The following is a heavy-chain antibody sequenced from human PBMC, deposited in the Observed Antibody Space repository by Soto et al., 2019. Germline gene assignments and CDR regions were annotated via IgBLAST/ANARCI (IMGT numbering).Heavy chain of an antibody. Sequence: GGSLRLSCAASGFTFSSYGMHWVRQAPGKGLEWVAVISYDGSNKYYADSVKGRFTISRDNSKNTLYLQMNSLRAEDTAVYYCAKLGGRDSSGYLGIWGQGTMVTVS. J-gene: IGHJ3*02. CDR2: ISYDGSNK. D-gene: IGHD3-22*01. V-gene: IGHV3-30*18. CDR3: AKLGGRDSSGYLGI. CDR1: GFTFSSYG.